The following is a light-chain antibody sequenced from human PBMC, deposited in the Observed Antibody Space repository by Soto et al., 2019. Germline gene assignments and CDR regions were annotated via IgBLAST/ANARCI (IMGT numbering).Light chain of an antibody. J-gene: IGKJ5*01. Sequence: AIQLTQSPSSLSASVGDRVTITCRASQGISSALAWYQQKPGKAPKLLIYDASSLESGVPSRFSGSGSGTDFNLTISSLQPEDFATYYCQQVNNYPITFGQGTRLEIK. CDR2: DAS. V-gene: IGKV1D-13*01. CDR3: QQVNNYPIT. CDR1: QGISSA.